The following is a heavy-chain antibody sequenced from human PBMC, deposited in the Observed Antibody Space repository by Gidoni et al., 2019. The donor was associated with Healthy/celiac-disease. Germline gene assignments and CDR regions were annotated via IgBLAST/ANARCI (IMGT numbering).Heavy chain of an antibody. CDR3: AKDLSIEYSNYYYYYGMDV. V-gene: IGHV3-23*01. D-gene: IGHD4-4*01. J-gene: IGHJ6*02. CDR2: ISGSGGST. CDR1: GFTFSSYA. Sequence: EVQLLESGGGLVQPGGSLRRYCAASGFTFSSYAMSWVRQAPGKGLDGVSAISGSGGSTYYADSVKGRFTISRDNAKNTLYLQMNSLRAEDTSVYYCAKDLSIEYSNYYYYYGMDVWGQGTTVTVSS.